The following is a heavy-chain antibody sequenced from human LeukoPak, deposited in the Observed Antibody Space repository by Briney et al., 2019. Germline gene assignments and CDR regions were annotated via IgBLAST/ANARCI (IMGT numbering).Heavy chain of an antibody. CDR1: GFTFSDYG. CDR2: IWYDGSNK. J-gene: IGHJ4*02. CDR3: AKALNGMVDY. V-gene: IGHV3-33*06. D-gene: IGHD1-1*01. Sequence: GGSLRLSCAASGFTFSDYGMHWVRQAPGKGLVCVAVIWYDGSNKYYADSVRGRFTIYRNNSKNTLYLQRHSLRSEETAVYYLAKALNGMVDYWGQGTLVTVSS.